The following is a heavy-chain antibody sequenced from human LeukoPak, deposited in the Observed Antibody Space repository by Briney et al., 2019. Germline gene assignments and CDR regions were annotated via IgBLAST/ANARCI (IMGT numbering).Heavy chain of an antibody. CDR3: ARDDGCGGGSCHDAFHN. J-gene: IGHJ3*02. D-gene: IGHD2-15*01. V-gene: IGHV1-2*06. CDR1: GYTFSDYY. Sequence: ASVKVSCKASGYTFSDYYIHWVRQAPGQGPEWMGRINPKIGATNYARKFQGRVTMTRDTSISTAYMELSRLKSDDTAVYYCARDDGCGGGSCHDAFHNGGKGTIVTVSS. CDR2: INPKIGAT.